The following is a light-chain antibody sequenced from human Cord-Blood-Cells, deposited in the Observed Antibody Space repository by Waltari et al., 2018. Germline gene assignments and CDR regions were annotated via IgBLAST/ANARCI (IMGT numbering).Light chain of an antibody. Sequence: IVLSQYPATLSLCPGESVTLSCRASQSVGSYLAWYQQKPGQAPRLLIYDASNRATGIPARFSGSGSGTDFTLTISSLEPEDFAVYYCQQRSNWPPITFGQGTRLEIK. CDR1: QSVGSY. CDR2: DAS. J-gene: IGKJ5*01. V-gene: IGKV3-11*01. CDR3: QQRSNWPPIT.